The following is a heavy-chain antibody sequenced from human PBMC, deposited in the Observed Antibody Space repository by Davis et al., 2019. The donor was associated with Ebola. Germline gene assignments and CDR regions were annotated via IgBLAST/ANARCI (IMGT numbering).Heavy chain of an antibody. CDR1: GFSFSYHS. D-gene: IGHD3-10*01. CDR3: VKDRGFLIRDFDY. CDR2: ISGSSDTI. V-gene: IGHV3-48*01. J-gene: IGHJ4*02. Sequence: GGSLRLSCAASGFSFSYHSMNWVRQAPGKGLEWVSYISGSSDTIYYADSVKGRFTISRDNTRNTLYLQVSSLRPEDTAVYYCVKDRGFLIRDFDYWGQGALVTVSS.